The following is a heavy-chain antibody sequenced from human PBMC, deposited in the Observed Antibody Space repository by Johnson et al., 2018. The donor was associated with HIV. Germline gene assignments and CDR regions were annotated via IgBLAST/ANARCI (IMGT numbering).Heavy chain of an antibody. CDR1: RFTFSDYY. V-gene: IGHV3-11*04. Sequence: QVQLVESGGGLVKPGGSLRLSCAASRFTFSDYYMSWIRQTPGKGLEWVSYISSSGGTIYYADSVKGRFTISRDNAKHSLYLQMNSLRAEDTAVYYCARDQSEVDAFDIWGQGTMVTVSS. CDR2: ISSSGGTI. J-gene: IGHJ3*02. CDR3: ARDQSEVDAFDI.